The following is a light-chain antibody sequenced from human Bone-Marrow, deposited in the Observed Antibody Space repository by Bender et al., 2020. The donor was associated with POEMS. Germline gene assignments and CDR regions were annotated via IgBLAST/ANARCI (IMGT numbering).Light chain of an antibody. J-gene: IGLJ1*01. CDR2: DGS. Sequence: SYVLAQPPSMSVAPGKTAKITCGENNIRTKSVHWYRQKPGQAPVLVAFDGSDRPSGIPDRISGATSGNTATLTINRVEAGDEAAYYCQVWDSSSDHYVFGSGTKVTVL. CDR1: NIRTKS. CDR3: QVWDSSSDHYV. V-gene: IGLV3-21*03.